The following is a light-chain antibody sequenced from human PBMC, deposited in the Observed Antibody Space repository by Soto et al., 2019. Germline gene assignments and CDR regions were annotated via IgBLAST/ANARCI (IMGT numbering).Light chain of an antibody. Sequence: QSVLTQPRSVSGSPGQSVTISCTGTSSDVGGYNYVSWYQQHPGKAPKLIIYDVSKRPSGVPDRFSGSKSGNTASLTISGLQAEDEADYYCCSDAGRYGFGGGTKLTVL. V-gene: IGLV2-11*01. CDR1: SSDVGGYNY. CDR2: DVS. CDR3: CSDAGRYG. J-gene: IGLJ2*01.